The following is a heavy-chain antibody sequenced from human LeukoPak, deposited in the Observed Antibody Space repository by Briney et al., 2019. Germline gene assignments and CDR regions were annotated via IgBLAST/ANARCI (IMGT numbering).Heavy chain of an antibody. Sequence: SETLSLTCTVSGGSITGYYWNWIRQPPGKGLEWIGYIYYSGSTNYNPSLKSRVTISVDTSENQFSLKLNSVTAADTAVYYCARGLGGYYYILAFDIWGQGTMVTVSS. J-gene: IGHJ3*02. V-gene: IGHV4-59*08. CDR3: ARGLGGYYYILAFDI. CDR2: IYYSGST. D-gene: IGHD3-22*01. CDR1: GGSITGYY.